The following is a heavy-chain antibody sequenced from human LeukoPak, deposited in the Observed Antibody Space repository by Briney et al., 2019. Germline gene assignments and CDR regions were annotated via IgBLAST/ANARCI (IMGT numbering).Heavy chain of an antibody. CDR1: GGSISSGGYY. Sequence: SQTLSLTYTVSGGSISSGGYYWSWIRQPPGKGLEWIGFIYHSTSTNYTPSPKSPVTISVATCKGQFSLRLSSVTAADTAVYYCARLPGLYLLMVYGLQGEAFDIWGQGTMVTVSS. CDR2: IYHSTST. V-gene: IGHV4-30-2*01. J-gene: IGHJ3*02. D-gene: IGHD2-8*01. CDR3: ARLPGLYLLMVYGLQGEAFDI.